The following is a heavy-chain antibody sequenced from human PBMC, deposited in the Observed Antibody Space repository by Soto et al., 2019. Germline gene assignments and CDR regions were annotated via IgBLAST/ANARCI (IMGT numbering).Heavy chain of an antibody. V-gene: IGHV4-59*01. Sequence: PSEILSLTCTVSGGSISSYYWSWIRQPPGKRLEWIGYIYYSGSTNYNPSLKSRVTISVDTSKNQFSLKLSSVTAADTAVYYCARGFGDSWNYDYYYYGMDVWGQGTTVTVSS. CDR2: IYYSGST. D-gene: IGHD1-7*01. CDR1: GGSISSYY. J-gene: IGHJ6*02. CDR3: ARGFGDSWNYDYYYYGMDV.